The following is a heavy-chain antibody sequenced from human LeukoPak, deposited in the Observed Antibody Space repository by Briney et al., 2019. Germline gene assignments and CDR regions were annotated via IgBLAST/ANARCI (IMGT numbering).Heavy chain of an antibody. CDR3: ASQEETQTTYYDFWSGYSY. J-gene: IGHJ4*02. Sequence: GASVTVSCKASGGTFSSYAISWVRQAPGQGLEWMGGIIPIFGTANYAQKFQGRVTITADESTSTAYMELSSLRSEDTAVYYCASQEETQTTYYDFWSGYSYWGQGTLVTVSS. CDR2: IIPIFGTA. V-gene: IGHV1-69*13. CDR1: GGTFSSYA. D-gene: IGHD3-3*01.